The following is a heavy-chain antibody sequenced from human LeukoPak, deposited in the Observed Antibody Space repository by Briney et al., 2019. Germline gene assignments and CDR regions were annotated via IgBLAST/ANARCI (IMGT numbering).Heavy chain of an antibody. Sequence: PGRSLRLSCAASGFTFSSYGTHWVRQAPGKGLEWVAVISYDGSNKYYADSVKGRFTISRDNAKNSLYLQMNSLRAEDTAVYYCARDLMGIAYRGAFYYWGQGTLVTVSS. CDR1: GFTFSSYG. J-gene: IGHJ4*02. CDR2: ISYDGSNK. CDR3: ARDLMGIAYRGAFYY. V-gene: IGHV3-30*03. D-gene: IGHD6-13*01.